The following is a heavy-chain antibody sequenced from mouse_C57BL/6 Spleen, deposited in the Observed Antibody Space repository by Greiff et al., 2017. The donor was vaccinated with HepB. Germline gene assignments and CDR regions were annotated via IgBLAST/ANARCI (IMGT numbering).Heavy chain of an antibody. D-gene: IGHD1-1*01. V-gene: IGHV2-5*01. CDR2: IWRGGST. J-gene: IGHJ4*01. CDR3: AKGKEDYGYAMDY. Sequence: VKLQESGPGLVQPSQSLSITCTVSGFSLTSYGVHWVRQSPGKGLEWLGVIWRGGSTDYNAAFMSRLSITKDNSKSQVFFKMNSLQADDTAIYYCAKGKEDYGYAMDYWGQGTSVTVSS. CDR1: GFSLTSYG.